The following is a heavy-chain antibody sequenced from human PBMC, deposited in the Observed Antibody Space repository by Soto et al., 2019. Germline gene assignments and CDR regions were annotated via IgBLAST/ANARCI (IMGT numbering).Heavy chain of an antibody. Sequence: GGSLRLSCVASGFSLSDHWMHWVRQVPGKGLVHVSRIRTDGGYTNYADFVEGRFTVSRDNAKNTLYLQMNSLRDEDTAVYFCGRDHYGFNSIDQWGQGTLVTASS. CDR2: IRTDGGYT. CDR1: GFSLSDHW. J-gene: IGHJ4*02. V-gene: IGHV3-74*01. D-gene: IGHD4-17*01. CDR3: GRDHYGFNSIDQ.